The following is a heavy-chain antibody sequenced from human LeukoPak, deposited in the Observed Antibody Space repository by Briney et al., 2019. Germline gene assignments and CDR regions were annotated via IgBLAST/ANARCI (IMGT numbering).Heavy chain of an antibody. CDR1: GYTFTGYY. CDR3: ARSSGWLFDY. V-gene: IGHV1-2*02. Sequence: ASVKVSCKASGYTFTGYYMHWVRQAPGQGLEWMGWMNPNSGDTKYAQKFQGRVTTTRDMSIGTAYFERSRLRSDDAAVYYCARSSGWLFDYWGQGTLVTVSS. D-gene: IGHD6-19*01. J-gene: IGHJ4*02. CDR2: MNPNSGDT.